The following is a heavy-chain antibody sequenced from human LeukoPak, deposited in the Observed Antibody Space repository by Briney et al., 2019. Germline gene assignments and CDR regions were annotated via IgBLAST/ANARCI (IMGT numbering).Heavy chain of an antibody. Sequence: PGGSLRLSCAASGFTFSSYDMHWVRQATGKGLEWVSAIGTAGDTYYPGSVKGRFTISRENAKNSLYLQMNSLRAGDTAVYYCARGRQDYYDSSGYSLDYWGQGTLVTVSS. D-gene: IGHD3-22*01. CDR1: GFTFSSYD. CDR2: IGTAGDT. CDR3: ARGRQDYYDSSGYSLDY. V-gene: IGHV3-13*01. J-gene: IGHJ4*02.